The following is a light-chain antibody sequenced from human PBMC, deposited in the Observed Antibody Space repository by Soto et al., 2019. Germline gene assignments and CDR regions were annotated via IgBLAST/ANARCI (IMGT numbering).Light chain of an antibody. V-gene: IGKV3-20*01. J-gene: IGKJ5*01. CDR2: GAS. CDR3: QQYGNSPIT. Sequence: EIVLTQSPGTLSLSPGEGATLSCMASQSVSSGYLAWYQQKPGQAPRLLIYGASNRATDIPDRFSGRGSGTDFTLTISSLQSEDFAVYYCQQYGNSPITFGQGTRLEIK. CDR1: QSVSSGY.